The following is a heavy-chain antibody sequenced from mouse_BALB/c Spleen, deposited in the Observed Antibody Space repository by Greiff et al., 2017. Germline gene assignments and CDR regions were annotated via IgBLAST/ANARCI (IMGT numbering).Heavy chain of an antibody. J-gene: IGHJ2*01. CDR1: GYTFTSYW. V-gene: IGHV1-69*02. CDR3: TGRTTGVAGRYYLDY. D-gene: IGHD1-1*01. Sequence: VQLQQPGAELVRPGASVKLSCTASGYTFTSYWINWVKQRPGQGLEWIGNIYPSDSYTNYNQKFKDKATLTVDKSSSTAYMQLSSPTSEDSAVYYCTGRTTGVAGRYYLDYWGQGTTLTVSS. CDR2: IYPSDSYT.